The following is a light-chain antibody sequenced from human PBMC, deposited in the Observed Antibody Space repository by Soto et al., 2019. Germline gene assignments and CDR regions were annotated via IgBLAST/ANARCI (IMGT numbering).Light chain of an antibody. V-gene: IGLV2-23*02. CDR2: EVD. J-gene: IGLJ1*01. CDR1: SSDIGSYTL. Sequence: QSALTQPASVSGSPGQSITISCTGTSSDIGSYTLVSWYQQHPGKAPQVMIYEVDKWPSGVSTRFSGSRSGNTASLTISGLHAEDEADYFCCSYAGGFTYVFGTGTKLTVL. CDR3: CSYAGGFTYV.